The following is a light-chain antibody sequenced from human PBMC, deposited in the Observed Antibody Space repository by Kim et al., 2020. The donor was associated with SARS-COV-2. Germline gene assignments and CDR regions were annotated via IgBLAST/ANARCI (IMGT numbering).Light chain of an antibody. J-gene: IGKJ1*01. V-gene: IGKV1-39*01. CDR2: GAS. Sequence: ASVGDRFTITCRTSQKISTYLNWYQQKPGKAPNLLIYGASSLQTGVPSRFSGGGSGTDFALTINNLQPEDFATYYCQQSYISPRTFGQGTKVDIK. CDR3: QQSYISPRT. CDR1: QKISTY.